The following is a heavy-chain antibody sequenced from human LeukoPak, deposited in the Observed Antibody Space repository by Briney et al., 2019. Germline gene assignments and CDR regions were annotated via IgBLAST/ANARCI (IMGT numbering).Heavy chain of an antibody. CDR2: TYYRSRWYN. D-gene: IGHD1-1*01. Sequence: SQTLSLTCAISGDSVPSNGVAWNWIRQSPSRGLEWLGRTYYRSRWYNEYAVSVKSRIAINADTSKNQFSLQLNSVTPEDTAMYYCARGAWNAFDYWGQGTLVTVSS. J-gene: IGHJ4*02. V-gene: IGHV6-1*01. CDR3: ARGAWNAFDY. CDR1: GDSVPSNGVA.